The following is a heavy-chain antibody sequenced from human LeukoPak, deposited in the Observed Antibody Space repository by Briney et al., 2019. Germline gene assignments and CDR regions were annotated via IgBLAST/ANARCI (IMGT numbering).Heavy chain of an antibody. D-gene: IGHD3-22*01. CDR3: ARGPHERSGYPDD. V-gene: IGHV1-18*01. Sequence: ASVKVSCKPYGYTFNTYGITWVRQAPGQGLEWMGWISPYNGNTDYAQKFQGRVTLTTDTSTSTAYMELRSLRSDDTAVYYCARGPHERSGYPDDWGQGTLVTVSS. J-gene: IGHJ4*02. CDR1: GYTFNTYG. CDR2: ISPYNGNT.